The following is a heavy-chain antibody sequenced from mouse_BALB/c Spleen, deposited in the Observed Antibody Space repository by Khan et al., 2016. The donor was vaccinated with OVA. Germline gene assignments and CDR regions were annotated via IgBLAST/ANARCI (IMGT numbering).Heavy chain of an antibody. D-gene: IGHD2-4*01. CDR1: GFSLNNYS. J-gene: IGHJ3*01. V-gene: IGHV2-2*02. CDR3: ARRGYDYGRGALFAY. Sequence: VQLKESGPGLVQPSQSLSITCTVSGFSLNNYSVHWVRQSPGKGLEWLGVIWSAGSTDYNAAFISRLTISKDNSRSQVFFKMNRLQPNDTAIYYCARRGYDYGRGALFAYWGQGTLVTVSA. CDR2: IWSAGST.